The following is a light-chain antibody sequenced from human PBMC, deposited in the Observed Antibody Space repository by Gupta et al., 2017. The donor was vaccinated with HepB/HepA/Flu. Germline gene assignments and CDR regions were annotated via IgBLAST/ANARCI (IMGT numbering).Light chain of an antibody. V-gene: IGKV1-5*03. CDR2: KAS. J-gene: IGKJ3*01. CDR1: QSISSW. CDR3: QRVNSFPFT. Sequence: DIQMTQSPSTLSASVGDRVTIACRASQSISSWLAWYQQKPGKVPKLLIYKASRLVSGVPSRFTGTGSGTEFTLTIIMRNLNNFPTYNFQRVNSFPFTFGHGTKVDIK.